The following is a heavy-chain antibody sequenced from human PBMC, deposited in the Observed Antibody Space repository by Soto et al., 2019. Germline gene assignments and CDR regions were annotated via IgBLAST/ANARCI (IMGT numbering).Heavy chain of an antibody. CDR2: ISSSSSYI. CDR3: ASLQAVAGTYQLAFDY. J-gene: IGHJ4*02. Sequence: PGGSLRLSCAASGFTFSSYSMNWVRQAPGKGLEWVSSISSSSSYIYYADSVKGRFTISRDNAKNSLYLQMNSLRAEDTAVYYCASLQAVAGTYQLAFDYWGQGTLVTVSS. CDR1: GFTFSSYS. D-gene: IGHD6-19*01. V-gene: IGHV3-21*01.